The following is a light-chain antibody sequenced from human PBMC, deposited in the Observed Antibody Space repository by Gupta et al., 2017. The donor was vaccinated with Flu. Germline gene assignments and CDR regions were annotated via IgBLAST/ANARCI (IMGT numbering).Light chain of an antibody. V-gene: IGKV3-11*01. CDR3: QQCSNWVWT. CDR1: QSISSY. J-gene: IGKJ1*01. Sequence: EIVLTQSPATLSLSPGERATLSCKASQSISSYLAWYQQKPGLPPRLLIYGASNRATGIPARFSGSGSGTDFTLTISSLDPEDFAVYFCQQCSNWVWTFGQGTKVEIK. CDR2: GAS.